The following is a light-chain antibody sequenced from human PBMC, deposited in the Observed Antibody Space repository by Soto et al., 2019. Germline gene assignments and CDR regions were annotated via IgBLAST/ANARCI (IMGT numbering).Light chain of an antibody. CDR1: QGISSY. CDR2: AAY. J-gene: IGKJ1*01. V-gene: IGKV1-8*01. Sequence: AIRMTQSPSSLSASTGDRVTITCRASQGISSYLAWYQQKPGKAPKLLIYAAYTLQSGVQSRFSGSGSGTDFTLTIRCLQSEDFATYYCQQYYSYPRTFGQGTKVDIK. CDR3: QQYYSYPRT.